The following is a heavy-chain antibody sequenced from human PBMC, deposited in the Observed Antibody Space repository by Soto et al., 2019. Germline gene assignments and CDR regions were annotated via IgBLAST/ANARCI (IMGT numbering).Heavy chain of an antibody. CDR1: GFTFSIYA. J-gene: IGHJ4*02. CDR2: ISYDGSSK. CDR3: ARARLDTPALDY. D-gene: IGHD2-2*01. Sequence: QVQLVESGGGVVQPGRSLRLSCAASGFTFSIYAMHWVRQAPGKGLEWVAVISYDGSSKYYADSVKGRFTISRDNSKNTRYLQMNSLRAEDTAVYYCARARLDTPALDYWGQGTLVTVSS. V-gene: IGHV3-30-3*01.